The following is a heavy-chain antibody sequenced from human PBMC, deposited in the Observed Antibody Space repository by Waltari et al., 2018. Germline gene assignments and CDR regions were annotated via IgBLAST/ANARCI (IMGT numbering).Heavy chain of an antibody. CDR2: IYPGDVDT. J-gene: IGHJ6*02. CDR1: GYSFTSYW. D-gene: IGHD6-19*01. V-gene: IGHV5-51*01. CDR3: ARQAPAGIAVAGNYYYYGMDV. Sequence: EVQLVQSGAEVKKPGESLKISCKGSGYSFTSYWIGWVRQMPGKGLEWMGIIYPGDVDTRDSPSFQGQVTISADKSISTAYLQWSSLKASDTAMYYCARQAPAGIAVAGNYYYYGMDVWGQGTTVTVSS.